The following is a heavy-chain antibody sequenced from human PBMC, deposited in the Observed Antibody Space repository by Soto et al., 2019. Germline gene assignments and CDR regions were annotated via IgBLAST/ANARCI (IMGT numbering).Heavy chain of an antibody. CDR2: ISSTGSYR. CDR1: GFTFISYS. Sequence: ESGGGLVKPGGSLRLSCAASGFTFISYSMNWVRQSPGKGLEWVSSISSTGSYRYYADSVKGRFTVSRDSAKNSLYLQMNSLSAEDTAVYYCARDLKPLAPGYYYYYGMDVWGQGTTVTVSS. CDR3: ARDLKPLAPGYYYYYGMDV. D-gene: IGHD6-6*01. J-gene: IGHJ6*02. V-gene: IGHV3-21*01.